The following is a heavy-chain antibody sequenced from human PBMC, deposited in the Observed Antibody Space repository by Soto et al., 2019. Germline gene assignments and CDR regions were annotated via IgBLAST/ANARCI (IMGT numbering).Heavy chain of an antibody. CDR2: IYHSGST. Sequence: SETLSLTCAVSGGSISSCGYSWSWIRQPPGKGLEWIGYIYHSGSTYYNPSLKSRVTISVDRSKQQFSLKLSSVTAADTAVYYCARAYGDYSGWFDAWGQGTLVTVSS. CDR1: GGSISSCGYS. CDR3: ARAYGDYSGWFDA. J-gene: IGHJ5*02. V-gene: IGHV4-30-2*01. D-gene: IGHD4-17*01.